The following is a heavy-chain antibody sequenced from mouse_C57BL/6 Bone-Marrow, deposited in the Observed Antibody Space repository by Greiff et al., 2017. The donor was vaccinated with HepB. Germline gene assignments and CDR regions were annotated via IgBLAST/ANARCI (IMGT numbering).Heavy chain of an antibody. D-gene: IGHD1-1*01. CDR1: GYTFTSYW. J-gene: IGHJ2*01. V-gene: IGHV1-55*01. Sequence: QVQLKQPGAELVKPGASVKMSCKASGYTFTSYWITWVKQRPGQGLEWIGDIYPGSGSTNYNEKFKSKATLTVDTSSSTAYMQLSSLTSEDSAVYYWARYGASITTVVAAFDYWGKGTTLTVSS. CDR2: IYPGSGST. CDR3: ARYGASITTVVAAFDY.